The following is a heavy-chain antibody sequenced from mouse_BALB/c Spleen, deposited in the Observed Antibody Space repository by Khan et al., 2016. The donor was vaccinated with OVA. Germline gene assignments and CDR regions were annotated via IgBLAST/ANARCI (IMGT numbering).Heavy chain of an antibody. CDR3: ASYGYWYFDV. J-gene: IGHJ1*01. V-gene: IGHV9-3-1*01. Sequence: LVESGPELKRPGETVKISCKASGYTFTNYGMNWVKQAPGKGLKWMGWINTYTGEPTYADDFKGRFAFSLETSASTAYLQINNLKNEDTATYFCASYGYWYFDVWGAGTTVTVSS. D-gene: IGHD1-1*02. CDR1: GYTFTNYG. CDR2: INTYTGEP.